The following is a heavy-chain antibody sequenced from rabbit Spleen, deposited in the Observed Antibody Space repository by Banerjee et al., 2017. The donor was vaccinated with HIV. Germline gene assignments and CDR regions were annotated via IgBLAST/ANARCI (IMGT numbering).Heavy chain of an antibody. Sequence: QSLEESGGDLVKPGASLTLTCTASGFSFSSNVYMCWVRQAPGKGLEWIACIYIGSGSTYYASWAKGRFTISKTSSTTVTLQMTSLTAADTATYFCARSGYVGWGGDGDLTGNKLWGPGTLVTVS. CDR1: GFSFSSNVY. D-gene: IGHD4-1*01. V-gene: IGHV1S40*01. J-gene: IGHJ4*01. CDR2: IYIGSGST. CDR3: ARSGYVGWGGDGDLTGNKL.